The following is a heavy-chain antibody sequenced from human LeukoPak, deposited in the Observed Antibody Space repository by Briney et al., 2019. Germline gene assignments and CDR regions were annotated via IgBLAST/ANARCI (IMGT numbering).Heavy chain of an antibody. CDR3: AKDFFGSSGWIDY. Sequence: QPGGSLRLSCAVPGFSFSDYNMKWVRQAPGRGREWISYISAGGATIYYADSVKGRFTISRDNSNNTLYLQMNSLRAEDTAVYYCAKDFFGSSGWIDYWGQGTLVTVSS. CDR2: ISAGGATI. D-gene: IGHD6-19*01. V-gene: IGHV3-23*01. J-gene: IGHJ4*02. CDR1: GFSFSDYN.